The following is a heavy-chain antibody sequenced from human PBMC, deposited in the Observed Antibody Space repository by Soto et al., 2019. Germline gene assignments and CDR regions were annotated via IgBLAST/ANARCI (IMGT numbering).Heavy chain of an antibody. V-gene: IGHV4-31*03. Sequence: TLSLTCTVSGGSISSGGYYWSWIRQHPGKGLEWIGYIYYSGSTYYNPSLKSRVTISVDTSKNQFSLKLSSVTAADTAVYYCAGSAARPSWGHKYYYYGMDVWGQGTTVTVSS. D-gene: IGHD6-6*01. J-gene: IGHJ6*02. CDR1: GGSISSGGYY. CDR3: AGSAARPSWGHKYYYYGMDV. CDR2: IYYSGST.